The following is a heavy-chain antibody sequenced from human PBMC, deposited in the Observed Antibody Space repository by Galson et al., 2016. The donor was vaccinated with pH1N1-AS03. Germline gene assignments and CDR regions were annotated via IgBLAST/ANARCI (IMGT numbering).Heavy chain of an antibody. J-gene: IGHJ4*02. CDR2: IYGGGDT. CDR3: AREPWGSTQGEY. CDR1: GFTINNNY. Sequence: SLRLSCAASGFTINNNYMSWVRQAPGTGLEWVSVIYGGGDTFYADSVKGRFTISRDNSKNTVYLQMNSQRVEDTAVYYCAREPWGSTQGEYWGQGTLVTVSS. V-gene: IGHV3-53*01. D-gene: IGHD3-16*01.